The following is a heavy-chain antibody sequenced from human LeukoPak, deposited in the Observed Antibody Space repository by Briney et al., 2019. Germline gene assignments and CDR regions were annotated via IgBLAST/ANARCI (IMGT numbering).Heavy chain of an antibody. CDR2: INPNSGGT. J-gene: IGHJ4*02. D-gene: IGHD4-17*01. V-gene: IGHV1-2*04. CDR1: GYTFTGYY. Sequence: GASVKVSCKASGYTFTGYYMHWVRQAPGQGLEWMGWINPNSGGTNYAQKFQGWVTMTRDTSISTAYMELSRLRSDDTAVYYCARDGFYGDYERPTFYLDYWGQGTLVTVSS. CDR3: ARDGFYGDYERPTFYLDY.